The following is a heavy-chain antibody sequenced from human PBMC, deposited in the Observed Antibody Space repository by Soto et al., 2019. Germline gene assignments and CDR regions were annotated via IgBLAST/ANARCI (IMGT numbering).Heavy chain of an antibody. CDR3: ARRQNILTGYYLDY. Sequence: PSETVCLTCAVSGGSISSGGYSWSWIRQPPGKGLEWIGYIYHSGSTYYNPSLKSRVTISVDRSKNQFSLKLSSVTAADTAVYYCARRQNILTGYYLDYWGQGTLVTVSS. CDR2: IYHSGST. D-gene: IGHD3-9*01. V-gene: IGHV4-30-2*01. CDR1: GGSISSGGYS. J-gene: IGHJ4*02.